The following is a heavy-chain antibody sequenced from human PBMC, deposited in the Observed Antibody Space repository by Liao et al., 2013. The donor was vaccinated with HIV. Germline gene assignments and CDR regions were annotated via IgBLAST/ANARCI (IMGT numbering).Heavy chain of an antibody. V-gene: IGHV4-61*02. Sequence: QVQLQESGPGLVKPSQTLSLTCTVSGGSISSGSYYWSWIRQPAGKGLEWIGRIYTSGSTNYNPSLKSRVTISVDTSKNQVSLKLDSVTAADTAIYFCARGRTVATTPLAYWGQGTLVTVSS. J-gene: IGHJ4*02. CDR3: ARGRTVATTPLAY. CDR2: IYTSGST. CDR1: GGSISSGSYY. D-gene: IGHD5-12*01.